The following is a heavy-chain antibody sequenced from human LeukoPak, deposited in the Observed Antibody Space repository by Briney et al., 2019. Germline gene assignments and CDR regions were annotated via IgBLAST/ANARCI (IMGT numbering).Heavy chain of an antibody. J-gene: IGHJ6*03. D-gene: IGHD3-9*01. V-gene: IGHV4-34*01. CDR3: ARGSDILTGYYSGYYYYMDV. CDR1: GGSFSGYY. Sequence: PSETLSLTCAVYGGSFSGYYWSWIRQPPGKGLEWIGEINHSGSTNYNPSLKSRVTISVDTSKNQFSLKLSSVTAADTAVYYCARGSDILTGYYSGYYYYMDVWGKGTTVTVSS. CDR2: INHSGST.